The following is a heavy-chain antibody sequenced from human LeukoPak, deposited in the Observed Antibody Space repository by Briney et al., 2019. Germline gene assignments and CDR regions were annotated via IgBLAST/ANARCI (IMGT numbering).Heavy chain of an antibody. CDR1: GFTFSSYA. D-gene: IGHD1-26*01. CDR3: ARDKMGATFDY. Sequence: GRSLRLSCAASGFTFSSYAMHWVRQAPGKGLEWVAVISYDGSNKYYADSVKGRFTISRDNSKNTQYLQMNSLRAEDTAVYYCARDKMGATFDYWGQGTLVTVSS. CDR2: ISYDGSNK. V-gene: IGHV3-30-3*01. J-gene: IGHJ4*02.